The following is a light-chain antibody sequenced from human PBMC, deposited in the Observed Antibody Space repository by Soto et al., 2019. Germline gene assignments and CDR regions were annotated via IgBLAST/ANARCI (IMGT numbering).Light chain of an antibody. CDR2: GAS. V-gene: IGKV1-39*01. Sequence: DIQMTQSPSSLSASVGDRVTITCRASQSIRSYLNWYQQKPGKAPKLLIYGASSLQSGVPSRFSGSGSGTDFTLTISSLQPEDFATYYCQQSHSSPFSFGGGTKVDI. J-gene: IGKJ4*01. CDR1: QSIRSY. CDR3: QQSHSSPFS.